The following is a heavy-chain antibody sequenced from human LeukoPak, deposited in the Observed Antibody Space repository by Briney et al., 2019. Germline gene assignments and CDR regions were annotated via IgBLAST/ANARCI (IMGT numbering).Heavy chain of an antibody. CDR1: GGSISSTSYY. V-gene: IGHV4-39*01. CDR2: IYYSGST. Sequence: PSETLSLTCTVSGGSISSTSYYWGWIRQPPGKGLEWIVTIYYSGSTYYNPSLKSRVTISVDTSKNQFSLKLTSVTAADTAVYYCATPGYGRPLYRFDYWGQGTLVTVSS. D-gene: IGHD4-11*01. CDR3: ATPGYGRPLYRFDY. J-gene: IGHJ4*02.